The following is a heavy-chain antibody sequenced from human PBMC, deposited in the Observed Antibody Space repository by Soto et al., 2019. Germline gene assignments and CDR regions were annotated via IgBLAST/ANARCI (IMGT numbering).Heavy chain of an antibody. CDR2: ISSSSSYI. D-gene: IGHD6-13*01. Sequence: GSLGLSFAASGFSLSSYSMNWVRQTPGKGLEWVSSISSSSSYIYYADSVKGRFTISRDNAKNSLYLQMNSLRAEDTAVSYCARDGSSWETFDYWGHGTLVTVSS. CDR3: ARDGSSWETFDY. V-gene: IGHV3-21*01. CDR1: GFSLSSYS. J-gene: IGHJ4*01.